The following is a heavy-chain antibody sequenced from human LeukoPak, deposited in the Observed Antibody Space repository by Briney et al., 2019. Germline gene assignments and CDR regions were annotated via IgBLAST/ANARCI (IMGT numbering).Heavy chain of an antibody. CDR2: IYHSGST. Sequence: PSGTLSLTCAVSGGSISSSNWWSWVRQPPGKGLEWIGEIYHSGSTNYNPSLKSRVTISVDTSKNLFSLKVRSVTIADTAVYYCARSPVGSVVPFDYWGQGSLVTVSS. V-gene: IGHV4-4*02. D-gene: IGHD3-10*01. CDR3: ARSPVGSVVPFDY. J-gene: IGHJ4*02. CDR1: GGSISSSNW.